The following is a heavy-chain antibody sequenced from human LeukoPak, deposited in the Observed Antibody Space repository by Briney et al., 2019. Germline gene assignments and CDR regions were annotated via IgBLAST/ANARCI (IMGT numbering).Heavy chain of an antibody. CDR3: VVGAKPIWRAFDI. CDR1: GFTFDDYA. D-gene: IGHD1-26*01. V-gene: IGHV3-43*02. Sequence: GGSLRLSWAASGFTFDDYAMHWVRQAPGRGLEWVSLISGDGGSTYYADSVRRRFTISRDNSKNSLYLQMNSLRTEDTALYYCVVGAKPIWRAFDIWAQGTMVSVS. CDR2: ISGDGGST. J-gene: IGHJ3*02.